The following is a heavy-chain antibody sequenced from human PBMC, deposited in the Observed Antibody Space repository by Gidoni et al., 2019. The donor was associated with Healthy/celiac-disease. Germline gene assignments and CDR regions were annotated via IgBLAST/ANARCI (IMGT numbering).Heavy chain of an antibody. J-gene: IGHJ6*02. Sequence: GTANYAQKFQGRVTITADESTSTAYMELSSLRSEDTAVYYCAREVYATFYYYGMDVWGQGTTVTVSS. CDR2: GTA. CDR3: AREVYATFYYYGMDV. V-gene: IGHV1-69*01. D-gene: IGHD2-8*01.